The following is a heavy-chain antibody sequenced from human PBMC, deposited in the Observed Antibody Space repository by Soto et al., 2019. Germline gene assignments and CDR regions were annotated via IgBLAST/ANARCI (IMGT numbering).Heavy chain of an antibody. CDR2: IQSGGTT. Sequence: EVPLVESGGGLVHPGGSLRLSCAASGFTVSSKYMTWVRQAPGKGLEWVSVIQSGGTTYYADFVKGRFTISRDTSENTLHLHIDSLRVEITAVYYCASDDVLCDGGRCNEIPLDVWGKETTVTVSS. CDR3: ASDDVLCDGGRCNEIPLDV. D-gene: IGHD2-15*01. J-gene: IGHJ6*04. CDR1: GFTVSSKY. V-gene: IGHV3-66*01.